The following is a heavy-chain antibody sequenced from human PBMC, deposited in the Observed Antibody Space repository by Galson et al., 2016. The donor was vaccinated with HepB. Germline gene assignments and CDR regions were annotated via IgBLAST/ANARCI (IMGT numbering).Heavy chain of an antibody. V-gene: IGHV5-51*01. J-gene: IGHJ4*02. CDR1: GYSFTNYW. D-gene: IGHD2/OR15-2a*01. Sequence: QSGAEVKKPGESLKISCKDSGYSFTNYWIGWVRQMPGKGLEWMGIMYVGPSITIYSPSFQGQVTMSADKTINTAFLQWSSLKASDTAMYYRSKALDGTFYFDNWGQGTLVTVSS. CDR2: MYVGPSIT. CDR3: SKALDGTFYFDN.